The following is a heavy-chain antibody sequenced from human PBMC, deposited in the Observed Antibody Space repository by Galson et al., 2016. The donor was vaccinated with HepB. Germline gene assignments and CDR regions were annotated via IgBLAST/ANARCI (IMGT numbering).Heavy chain of an antibody. V-gene: IGHV4-39*01. CDR1: GGSVSSSNFF. Sequence: TLSLTCTVSGGSVSSSNFFGGWIRQSPGKGLEWIASIHYSGPSFYNPSLKSRVTMSVDTSKNQFSLKLNSVTDTDTAMYFCARLTWELLEWFDTWGHGTLVTVSS. D-gene: IGHD1-26*01. CDR2: IHYSGPS. CDR3: ARLTWELLEWFDT. J-gene: IGHJ5*01.